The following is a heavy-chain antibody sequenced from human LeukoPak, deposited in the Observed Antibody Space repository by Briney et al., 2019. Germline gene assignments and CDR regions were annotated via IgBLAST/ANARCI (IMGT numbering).Heavy chain of an antibody. CDR1: GGSFSGYY. D-gene: IGHD4-11*01. J-gene: IGHJ4*02. Sequence: SETLSLTCAVYGGSFSGYYWSWIRQPPGKGLEWIGEINHSGSTNYNPSLKSRVTISVDTSKNQFSLKLSSVTAADTAAYYCATEESDYSIDYWGQGTLVTVSS. CDR3: ATEESDYSIDY. CDR2: INHSGST. V-gene: IGHV4-34*01.